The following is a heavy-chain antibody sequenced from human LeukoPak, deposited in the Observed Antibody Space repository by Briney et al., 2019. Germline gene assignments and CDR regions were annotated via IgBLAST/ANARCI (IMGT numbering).Heavy chain of an antibody. CDR2: ISGSGGST. CDR1: GLSFSIYA. V-gene: IGHV3-23*01. D-gene: IGHD1-26*01. CDR3: AKNSGSFYYYGMDV. Sequence: GGSLRLSCAASGLSFSIYAMSWVRQAPGKGLEWVSAISGSGGSTYYPDSVKGRFTISRDNSKNTLFLQMNSLRAEDTAVSYCAKNSGSFYYYGMDVWGQGTTVTVSS. J-gene: IGHJ6*02.